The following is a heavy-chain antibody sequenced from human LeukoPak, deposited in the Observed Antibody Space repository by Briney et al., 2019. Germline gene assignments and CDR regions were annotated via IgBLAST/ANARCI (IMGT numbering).Heavy chain of an antibody. V-gene: IGHV4-34*01. D-gene: IGHD1-26*01. J-gene: IGHJ4*02. Sequence: SETLSLTCAVYGGSFSGYYWSWLRQPPGKGLEWIGEINHRGSTNYKPSLKSRVTISVDTSKNQFSLKLSSVTAADTAVYYCARWAVGATFDYWGQGTLVTVSS. CDR2: INHRGST. CDR1: GGSFSGYY. CDR3: ARWAVGATFDY.